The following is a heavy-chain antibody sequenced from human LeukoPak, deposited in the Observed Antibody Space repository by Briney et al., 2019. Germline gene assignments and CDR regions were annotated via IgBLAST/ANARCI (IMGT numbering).Heavy chain of an antibody. J-gene: IGHJ4*02. CDR2: INAGNGNT. V-gene: IGHV1-3*01. Sequence: ASVKVSCKASGYTFTSYAMHWVRQAPGQRLEWMGWINAGNGNTKYSQKFQGRVTITRDTSASTAYMELSSLGSEDTAVYYCARSDSSGWQKDENFDYWGQGTLVTVSS. CDR3: ARSDSSGWQKDENFDY. CDR1: GYTFTSYA. D-gene: IGHD6-19*01.